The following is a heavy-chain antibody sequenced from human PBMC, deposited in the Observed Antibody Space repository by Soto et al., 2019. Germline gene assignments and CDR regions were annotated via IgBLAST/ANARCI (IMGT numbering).Heavy chain of an antibody. CDR1: GFTFRNYV. CDR2: ISVSGGST. Sequence: GGSLRLSCTASGFTFRNYVMSRVRQAPGRGLEWVSAISVSGGSTFYADSVKGRFTISRDNSKNTLYLQMNSLRAEDTAVYYCAKDGGYSYGYSPRYYYGMDVWGQGTTVTVSS. CDR3: AKDGGYSYGYSPRYYYGMDV. D-gene: IGHD5-18*01. V-gene: IGHV3-23*01. J-gene: IGHJ6*02.